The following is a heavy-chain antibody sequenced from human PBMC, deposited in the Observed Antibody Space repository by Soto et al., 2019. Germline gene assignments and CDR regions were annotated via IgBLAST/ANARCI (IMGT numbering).Heavy chain of an antibody. D-gene: IGHD3-9*01. Sequence: SESLSLTCTVSGGSISSYYWSWIRQPPGKGLEWIGYIYYSGSTNYNPSLKSRVTISVDTSKNQFSLKLSSVTAADTAVYYCARTHYDILTGYFRYNWFDPWGQGTLVTVS. J-gene: IGHJ5*02. CDR2: IYYSGST. CDR3: ARTHYDILTGYFRYNWFDP. CDR1: GGSISSYY. V-gene: IGHV4-59*01.